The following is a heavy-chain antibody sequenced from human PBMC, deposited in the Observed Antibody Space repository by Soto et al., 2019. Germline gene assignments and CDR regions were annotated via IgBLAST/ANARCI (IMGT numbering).Heavy chain of an antibody. CDR2: ISSSSSTI. CDR1: GFTFSDYY. Sequence: GGSLRLSCAASGFTFSDYYITWIRQAPGKGLEWVSYISSSSSTIYYADSVKGRFTISRDNAKNSLYLQMNSLRAEDTAVYYCARDRLKQQLGGYNWFDPWGQGTLVTVSS. D-gene: IGHD6-13*01. CDR3: ARDRLKQQLGGYNWFDP. J-gene: IGHJ5*02. V-gene: IGHV3-11*04.